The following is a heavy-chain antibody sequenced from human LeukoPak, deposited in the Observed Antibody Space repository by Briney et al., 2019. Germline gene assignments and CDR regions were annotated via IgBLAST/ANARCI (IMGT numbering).Heavy chain of an antibody. V-gene: IGHV3-30*02. J-gene: IGHJ6*02. CDR1: EFTFSSYG. CDR3: ARYYGSGRGYYGLDV. Sequence: GGSLRLSCAASEFTFSSYGMHWVRQAPGKGLEWITLIPYDGSNKYYADSVKGRFTISRDNSKNTLYLQMNSLRAEDTAVYYCARYYGSGRGYYGLDVWGQGTTVTVFS. CDR2: IPYDGSNK. D-gene: IGHD3-10*01.